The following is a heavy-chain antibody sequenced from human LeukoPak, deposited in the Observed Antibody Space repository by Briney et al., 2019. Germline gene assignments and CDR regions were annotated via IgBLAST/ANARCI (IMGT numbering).Heavy chain of an antibody. D-gene: IGHD3-3*01. CDR1: GFTFSSYW. V-gene: IGHV3-74*01. CDR3: ARGWPRLRFLAWLSNSPHFDY. J-gene: IGHJ4*02. Sequence: GGSLRLSCAASGFTFSSYWMHWVRQAPGKGLVWVSRINSDGSSTSYADSVKGRFTISRDNAKNTLYLQMNSLRAEDTAVYYCARGWPRLRFLAWLSNSPHFDYWGQGTLVTVSS. CDR2: INSDGSST.